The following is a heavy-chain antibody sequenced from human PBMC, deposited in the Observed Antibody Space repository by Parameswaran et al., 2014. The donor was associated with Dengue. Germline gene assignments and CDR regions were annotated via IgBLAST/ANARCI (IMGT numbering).Heavy chain of an antibody. Sequence: VRQMPGKGLEWMGIIYPGDSDTRYSPSFQGQVTISADKSISTAYLQWSSLKASDTAMYYCARRKSDAGAFDIWGQGTMVTVSS. CDR2: IYPGDSDT. D-gene: IGHD2-2*01. J-gene: IGHJ3*02. CDR3: ARRKSDAGAFDI. V-gene: IGHV5-51*01.